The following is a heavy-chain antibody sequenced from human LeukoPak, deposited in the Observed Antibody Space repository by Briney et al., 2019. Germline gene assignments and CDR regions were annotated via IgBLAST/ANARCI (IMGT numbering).Heavy chain of an antibody. CDR3: ARGEYDIQEYYFDY. J-gene: IGHJ4*02. CDR2: VNHSGST. D-gene: IGHD3-9*01. V-gene: IGHV4-34*01. Sequence: PSETLSLACAVYGGSFSGYYWSWIRQPPGKGLEWIGEVNHSGSTNYNPSLKSRVTISVDTSKNQFSLKLSSVTAADTAVYYCARGEYDIQEYYFDYWGQGTLVTVSS. CDR1: GGSFSGYY.